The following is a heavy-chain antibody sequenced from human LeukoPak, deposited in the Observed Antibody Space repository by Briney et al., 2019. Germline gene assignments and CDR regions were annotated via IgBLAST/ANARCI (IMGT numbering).Heavy chain of an antibody. CDR2: ISAYNGNT. CDR3: ARVGYHSSTAYCYYGMDV. CDR1: GFTLSNHG. V-gene: IGHV1-18*01. D-gene: IGHD6-13*01. J-gene: IGHJ6*02. Sequence: ASVKVSRQASGFTLSNHGISLVRQGPGPRVEWVGWISAYNGNTNYAQKLQGRVTMSTDTSTSTAYMALSSLRSDDTAVYYCARVGYHSSTAYCYYGMDVWGQGTTVTVSS.